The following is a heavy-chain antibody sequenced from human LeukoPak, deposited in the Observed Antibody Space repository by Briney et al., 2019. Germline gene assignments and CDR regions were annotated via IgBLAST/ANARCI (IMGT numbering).Heavy chain of an antibody. CDR1: GFTFSSYG. D-gene: IGHD2/OR15-2a*01. V-gene: IGHV3-30*02. J-gene: IGHJ4*02. Sequence: GGSLRLSCAASGFTFSSYGMNWVRQAPGKGLEWVAVIWYDGSNKYYVDSVKGRFTISRDNSKNTLYLQMNSLRAEDTAVYYCAKDRGGPYFVDYWGQGTLVTVSS. CDR3: AKDRGGPYFVDY. CDR2: IWYDGSNK.